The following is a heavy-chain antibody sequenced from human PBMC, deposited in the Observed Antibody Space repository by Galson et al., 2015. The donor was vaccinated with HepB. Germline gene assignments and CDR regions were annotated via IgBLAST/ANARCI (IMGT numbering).Heavy chain of an antibody. CDR2: IRSKASSHAT. J-gene: IGHJ4*02. CDR1: WFTFSGSA. Sequence: SLRLSCAASWFTFSGSAIHWVRQASGKGLEWVGRIRSKASSHATAYTASLKGRFTISRDNLKNTAYLHMNSLKTEDTAVYYCARLGDLSGYSSLWGQGTLVTVSS. D-gene: IGHD6-19*01. V-gene: IGHV3-73*01. CDR3: ARLGDLSGYSSL.